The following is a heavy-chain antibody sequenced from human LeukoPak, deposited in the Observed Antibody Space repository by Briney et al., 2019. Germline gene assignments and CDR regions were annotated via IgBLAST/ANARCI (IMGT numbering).Heavy chain of an antibody. D-gene: IGHD3-22*01. CDR1: GGSISSHY. V-gene: IGHV4-59*11. J-gene: IGHJ4*02. Sequence: SETLSLTCTVSGGSISSHYWSWIRQPPGKGLEWIGYIYYSGSTNYNPSLKSRVTISVDTSKNQFSLKLSSVAAADTAVYYCARDDSSGYIDYWGQGTLVTVSS. CDR3: ARDDSSGYIDY. CDR2: IYYSGST.